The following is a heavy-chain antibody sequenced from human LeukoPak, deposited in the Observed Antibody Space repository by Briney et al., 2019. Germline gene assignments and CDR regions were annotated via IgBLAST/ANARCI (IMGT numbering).Heavy chain of an antibody. V-gene: IGHV3-21*01. CDR1: AFTTSSYS. Sequence: GGSLRLSCAASAFTTSSYSMNWVRHAPGKGLEWVSSISSSSTYIYYADSAKGRFTISRDNAKNSLYLQMNSLRAEDTAVYYCARDGEYSSSSLDYWGQGTLVTVSS. CDR2: ISSSSTYI. CDR3: ARDGEYSSSSLDY. D-gene: IGHD6-6*01. J-gene: IGHJ4*02.